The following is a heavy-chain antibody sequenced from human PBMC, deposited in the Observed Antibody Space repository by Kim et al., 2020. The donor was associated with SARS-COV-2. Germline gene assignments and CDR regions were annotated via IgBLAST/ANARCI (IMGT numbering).Heavy chain of an antibody. J-gene: IGHJ5*02. CDR1: GFTFSSYS. Sequence: GGSLRLSCAASGFTFSSYSMNWVRQAPGKGLEWVSYISSSSSTIYYADSVKGRFTISRDNAKNSLYLQMNSLRDEDTAVYYCAREDSSGYYGWFDPWGQRTLITASS. D-gene: IGHD3-22*01. CDR2: ISSSSSTI. CDR3: AREDSSGYYGWFDP. V-gene: IGHV3-48*02.